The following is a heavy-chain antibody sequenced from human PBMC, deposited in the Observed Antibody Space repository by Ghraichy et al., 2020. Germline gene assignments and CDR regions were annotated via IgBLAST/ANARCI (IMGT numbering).Heavy chain of an antibody. J-gene: IGHJ6*02. CDR2: ISGDGGST. CDR1: GFTFDDYA. D-gene: IGHD6-13*01. V-gene: IGHV3-43*02. CDR3: AKDKGQQQLVLYVYYYYGMDV. Sequence: GGSLRLSCAASGFTFDDYAMHWVRQAPGKGLEWVSLISGDGGSTYYADSVKGRFTISRDNSKNSLYLQMNSLRTEDTALYYCAKDKGQQQLVLYVYYYYGMDVWGQGTTVTVSS.